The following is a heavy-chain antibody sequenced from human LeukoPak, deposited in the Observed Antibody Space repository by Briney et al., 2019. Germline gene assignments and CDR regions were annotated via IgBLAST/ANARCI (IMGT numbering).Heavy chain of an antibody. CDR2: IYYSGST. D-gene: IGHD3-10*01. CDR1: GGSISSYY. Sequence: SETLSLTCTVSGGSISSYYWSWIRQPPGKGLEWIGYIYYSGSTNYNPSLKSRVTISVDTSKKQFSLKLNSVTPADTAVYYCARSSGSYRWFDPWGRGTLVTVSS. J-gene: IGHJ5*02. CDR3: ARSSGSYRWFDP. V-gene: IGHV4-59*01.